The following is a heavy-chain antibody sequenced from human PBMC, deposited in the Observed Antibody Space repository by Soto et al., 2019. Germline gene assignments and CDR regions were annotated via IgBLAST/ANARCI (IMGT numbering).Heavy chain of an antibody. CDR1: GFTFSSYG. V-gene: IGHV3-33*01. J-gene: IGHJ4*02. D-gene: IGHD1-7*01. CDR3: ARDKYPNYYFDY. Sequence: GSLRLSCAASGFTFSSYGMHWVRQAPGKGLEWVAVIWYDGSNKYYADSVKGRFTISRDNSKNTLYLQMNSLRAEDTAVYYCARDKYPNYYFDYWGQGTLVTVSS. CDR2: IWYDGSNK.